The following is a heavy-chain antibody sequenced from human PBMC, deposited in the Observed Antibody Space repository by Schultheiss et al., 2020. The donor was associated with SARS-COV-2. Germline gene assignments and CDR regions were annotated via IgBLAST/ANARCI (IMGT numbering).Heavy chain of an antibody. V-gene: IGHV4-34*01. Sequence: SETLSLTCAVYGGSFSGYYWSWIRQPPGKGLEWIGEINHSGSTNYNPSLKSRVTISVDTSKNQFSLKLSSVTAADTAVYYCARSGNLVPAAIGFYYYYYMDVWGKGTTVTVS. CDR2: INHSGST. D-gene: IGHD2-2*01. CDR3: ARSGNLVPAAIGFYYYYYMDV. J-gene: IGHJ6*03. CDR1: GGSFSGYY.